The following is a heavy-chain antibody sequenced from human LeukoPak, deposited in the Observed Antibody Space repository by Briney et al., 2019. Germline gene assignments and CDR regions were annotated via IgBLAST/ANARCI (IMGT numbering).Heavy chain of an antibody. J-gene: IGHJ6*02. CDR3: AGAVLEWSKYYYYYGMDV. Sequence: ASVKVSCKASGYTFTSYYMHWVRQAPGQGLEWMGWINTNTGNPTYAQGFTGRFVFSLDTSVSTAYLQISSLKTEDTAVYYCAGAVLEWSKYYYYYGMDVWGQGTTVTVSS. CDR2: INTNTGNP. D-gene: IGHD3-3*02. V-gene: IGHV7-4-1*02. CDR1: GYTFTSYY.